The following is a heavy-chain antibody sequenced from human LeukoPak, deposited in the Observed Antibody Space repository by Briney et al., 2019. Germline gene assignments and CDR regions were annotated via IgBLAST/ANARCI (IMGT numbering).Heavy chain of an antibody. CDR2: ISSSGSTI. V-gene: IGHV3-11*04. Sequence: GGSLRLSCAASGFTFSDHYMSWIRQAPGKGLEWISYISSSGSTIHYADSVKGRFTISRDNAKNSLYLQMNSLRAEDTAVYYCARDRYDILTGYDYWGQGTLVTVSS. D-gene: IGHD3-9*01. J-gene: IGHJ4*02. CDR3: ARDRYDILTGYDY. CDR1: GFTFSDHY.